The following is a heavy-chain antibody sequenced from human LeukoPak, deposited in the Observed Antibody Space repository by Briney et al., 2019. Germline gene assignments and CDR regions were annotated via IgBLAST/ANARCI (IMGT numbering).Heavy chain of an antibody. D-gene: IGHD6-19*01. CDR2: NSGGSS. CDR1: GFTFSTYG. J-gene: IGHJ4*02. CDR3: AKDLGSSGWYIDY. Sequence: GGSLRLSSAASGFTFSTYGVYWVRQAPGKGLEWVSSNSGGSSYYADSVKGRFTISSDNSKNTLYLQMNSLRAEDTAVYYCAKDLGSSGWYIDYWGQGTLVTVSS. V-gene: IGHV3-23*01.